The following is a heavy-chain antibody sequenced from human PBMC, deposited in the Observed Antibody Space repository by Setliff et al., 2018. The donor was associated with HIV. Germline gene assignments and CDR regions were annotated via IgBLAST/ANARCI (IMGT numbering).Heavy chain of an antibody. CDR1: GGNFNNYA. D-gene: IGHD1-26*01. J-gene: IGHJ3*02. CDR2: IIPIFDTT. V-gene: IGHV1-69*13. Sequence: SVKVSCKASGGNFNNYALSWVRQAPGQGLEWMGGIIPIFDTTNYAQSFQGRVTITADESTNTVYMELRSLRSEDTAVYYCARDHHSGSDWSRLGAFDIWGQGTVVTVSS. CDR3: ARDHHSGSDWSRLGAFDI.